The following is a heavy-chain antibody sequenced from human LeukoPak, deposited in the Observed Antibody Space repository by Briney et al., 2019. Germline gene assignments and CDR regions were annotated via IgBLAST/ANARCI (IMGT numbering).Heavy chain of an antibody. CDR1: GFTFSSYA. J-gene: IGHJ4*02. CDR2: ISGSGGST. CDR3: AKDLCRIVVVPAAPSGFDY. D-gene: IGHD2-2*01. Sequence: GGSLTLSCAASGFTFSSYAMSWVRQAPGKGLEWVSAISGSGGSTLYGDSVKVRFTISRESSKNALYPKIHIQRPEDTAVYYCAKDLCRIVVVPAAPSGFDYWGQGTLVTVSS. V-gene: IGHV3-23*01.